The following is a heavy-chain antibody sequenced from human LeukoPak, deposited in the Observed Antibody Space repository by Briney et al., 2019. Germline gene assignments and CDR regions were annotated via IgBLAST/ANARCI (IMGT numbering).Heavy chain of an antibody. V-gene: IGHV1-18*01. CDR3: ARGYDYVWGSSRDAFDI. CDR2: INPYNGHT. J-gene: IGHJ3*02. CDR1: GYTFSNYN. D-gene: IGHD3-16*01. Sequence: ASVKVSCKTSGYTFSNYNINWVRQAPGQGLEWMGWINPYNGHTNYAQNLQGRVTMTTDTSTGTAYMQLRSLRSDDTAVYYCARGYDYVWGSSRDAFDIWGQGTMITVSS.